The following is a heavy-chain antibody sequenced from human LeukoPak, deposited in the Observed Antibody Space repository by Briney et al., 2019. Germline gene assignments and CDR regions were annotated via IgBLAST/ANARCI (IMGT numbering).Heavy chain of an antibody. CDR2: ISYDGSNK. V-gene: IGHV3-30-3*01. Sequence: GSLRLSCAASGFTFSSYAMHWVRQAPGKGLEWVAVISYDGSNKYYADSVKGRFTISRDNSKSTLYLQMNSLRAEDTAVYYCARDSLTSYYYYYMDVWGKGTTVTVSS. CDR3: ARDSLTSYYYYYMDV. CDR1: GFTFSSYA. J-gene: IGHJ6*03.